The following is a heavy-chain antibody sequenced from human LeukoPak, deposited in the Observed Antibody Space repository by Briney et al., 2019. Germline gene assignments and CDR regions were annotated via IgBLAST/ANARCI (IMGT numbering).Heavy chain of an antibody. CDR3: ARGWPHDYDILTGPRDYFDY. V-gene: IGHV4-61*01. CDR1: GGSVSSSSYY. D-gene: IGHD3-9*01. Sequence: PSETLSLTCTVSGGSVSSSSYYWSWIRQPPGEGLEWIGYIYYSGSTNYNPSLRSRVTISVDTSKNQFSLMLNSVTAADTVVYYCARGWPHDYDILTGPRDYFDYWGQGTLVTVSS. J-gene: IGHJ4*02. CDR2: IYYSGST.